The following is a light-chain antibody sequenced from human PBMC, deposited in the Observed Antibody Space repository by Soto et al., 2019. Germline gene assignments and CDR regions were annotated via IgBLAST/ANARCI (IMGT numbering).Light chain of an antibody. CDR3: QQYSNWPS. V-gene: IGKV3-15*01. Sequence: LVMTQSPATLSVSPGERATLSCRASQSVSSNLAWHQQKPGQAPRLLIYGASTRATDIPARFSGSGSGTEFTLTISSLQSEDFAVYYCQQYSNWPSFGQGTKVDIK. CDR1: QSVSSN. J-gene: IGKJ1*01. CDR2: GAS.